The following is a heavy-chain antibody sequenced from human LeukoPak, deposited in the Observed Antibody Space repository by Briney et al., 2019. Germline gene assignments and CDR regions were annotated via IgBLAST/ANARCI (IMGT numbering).Heavy chain of an antibody. CDR3: AKDQGTYDYVWGSYRIDAFDI. CDR2: ISGSGGST. CDR1: GFTFSSYW. Sequence: PGGSLRLSCAASGFTFSSYWMSWVRQAPGKGLEWVSAISGSGGSTYYADSVKGRFTISRDNSKNTLYLQMNSLRAEDTAVYYCAKDQGTYDYVWGSYRIDAFDIWGQGTMVTVSS. D-gene: IGHD3-16*02. J-gene: IGHJ3*02. V-gene: IGHV3-23*01.